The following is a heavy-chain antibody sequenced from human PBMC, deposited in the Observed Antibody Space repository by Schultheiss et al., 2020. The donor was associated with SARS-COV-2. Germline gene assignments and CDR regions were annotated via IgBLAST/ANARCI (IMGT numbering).Heavy chain of an antibody. CDR2: INPNSGGT. V-gene: IGHV1-2*02. Sequence: ASVKVSCKASGYTFTGYYMHWVRLAPGQGLEWMGWINPNSGGTNYAQKFQGRVTMTRDTSISTAYMELSRLRSDDTAVYYCARESTTAQYYYGMDVWGQGTTVTVSS. J-gene: IGHJ6*02. D-gene: IGHD4-17*01. CDR3: ARESTTAQYYYGMDV. CDR1: GYTFTGYY.